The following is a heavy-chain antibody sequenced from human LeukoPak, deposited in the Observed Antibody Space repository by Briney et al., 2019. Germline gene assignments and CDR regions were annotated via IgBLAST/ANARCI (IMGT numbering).Heavy chain of an antibody. CDR3: ARGGRYDSSGYYYDENDAFDV. CDR1: GFTFSSYA. Sequence: GGSLRLSCAASGFTFSSYAMHWVRQAPGKGLEWVAVISYDGSNKYYADSVKGRFTISRDNSKNTLYLQMGSLRAEDMAVYYCARGGRYDSSGYYYDENDAFDVWGQGTMVTVSS. V-gene: IGHV3-30*14. D-gene: IGHD3-22*01. J-gene: IGHJ3*01. CDR2: ISYDGSNK.